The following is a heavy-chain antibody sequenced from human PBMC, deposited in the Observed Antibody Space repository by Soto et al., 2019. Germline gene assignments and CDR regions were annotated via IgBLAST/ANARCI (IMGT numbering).Heavy chain of an antibody. V-gene: IGHV4-39*01. Sequence: SSETLSLTCTVSGGSISSSSYYWGWIRQPPGKGLEWIGSIYYSGSTYYNPSLKSRVTISVDTSKNQFSLKLSSVTAADTAVYYCATLHHSGFGSHRGQDSWGQGTLVTVSS. CDR2: IYYSGST. CDR1: GGSISSSSYY. D-gene: IGHD3-10*01. CDR3: ATLHHSGFGSHRGQDS. J-gene: IGHJ4*02.